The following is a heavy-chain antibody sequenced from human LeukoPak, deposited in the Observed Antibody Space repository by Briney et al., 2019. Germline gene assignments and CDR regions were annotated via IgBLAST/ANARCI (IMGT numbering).Heavy chain of an antibody. CDR2: ISSSSSYI. Sequence: KPGGSLILSCAASGFTFSSYSMNSVRQAPGKGLEWVSSISSSSSYIYYADSVKGRFTISRDNAKNSLYLQMNSLRAEDTAVYYCAKVWIRYDSSGPHPVVWGQGTLVTVSS. CDR1: GFTFSSYS. D-gene: IGHD3-22*01. V-gene: IGHV3-21*01. CDR3: AKVWIRYDSSGPHPVV. J-gene: IGHJ4*02.